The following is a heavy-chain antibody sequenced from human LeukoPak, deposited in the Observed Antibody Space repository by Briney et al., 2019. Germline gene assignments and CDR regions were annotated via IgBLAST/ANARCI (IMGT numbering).Heavy chain of an antibody. V-gene: IGHV3-7*01. Sequence: GGSLRLSCAASGFTFSTYWMSWVRQAPGKGLEWVANIRKDGSDIHYVDSVKGRFTISRDNAKNSLYLEMSSLRGEDTALYYCARVLWGIAARPGDAFDIWGQGTMVTVSS. D-gene: IGHD6-6*01. CDR1: GFTFSTYW. J-gene: IGHJ3*02. CDR3: ARVLWGIAARPGDAFDI. CDR2: IRKDGSDI.